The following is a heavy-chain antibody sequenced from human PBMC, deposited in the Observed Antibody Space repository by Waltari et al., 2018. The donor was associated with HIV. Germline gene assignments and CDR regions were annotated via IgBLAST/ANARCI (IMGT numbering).Heavy chain of an antibody. D-gene: IGHD4-17*01. Sequence: QVQLVQSGAEVKKPGASVKVSCKATGYTSTSHEINWTRQATGQGLEWLGWMNPNSGNTGYAQRFQGRVTMTRNTSISTAYMELSSLRSEDTAVYFCARGPQDYPKYYFDYWGQGTLVTVSS. V-gene: IGHV1-8*01. CDR1: GYTSTSHE. CDR3: ARGPQDYPKYYFDY. J-gene: IGHJ4*02. CDR2: MNPNSGNT.